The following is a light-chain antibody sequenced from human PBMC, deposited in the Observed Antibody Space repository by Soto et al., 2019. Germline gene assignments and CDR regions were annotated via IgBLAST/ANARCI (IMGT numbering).Light chain of an antibody. CDR1: SGDVGYYNY. J-gene: IGLJ1*01. CDR3: CSYAGTPRYV. Sequence: QSALTQPRSVSGSPGQSVTISCTGTSGDVGYYNYVSWYQQHPGKAPNVMIYDVTERPSGVPDRFSGSKSGNTASLTISGRQAEDEADYYCCSYAGTPRYVLGTGTKLTVL. V-gene: IGLV2-11*01. CDR2: DVT.